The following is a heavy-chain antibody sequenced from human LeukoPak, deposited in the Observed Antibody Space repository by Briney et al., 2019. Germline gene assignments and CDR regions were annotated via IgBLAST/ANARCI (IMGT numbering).Heavy chain of an antibody. D-gene: IGHD2-2*03. Sequence: SETLSLTCAVYGGSFSGYYWSWIRQPPGKGLEWIGEINHSGSTNYNPSLKSRVTISVDTSKNQFSLKLSSVTAADTAVYYCARGQALDNKNVAFDIWGQGTMVTVSS. V-gene: IGHV4-34*01. J-gene: IGHJ3*02. CDR1: GGSFSGYY. CDR3: ARGQALDNKNVAFDI. CDR2: INHSGST.